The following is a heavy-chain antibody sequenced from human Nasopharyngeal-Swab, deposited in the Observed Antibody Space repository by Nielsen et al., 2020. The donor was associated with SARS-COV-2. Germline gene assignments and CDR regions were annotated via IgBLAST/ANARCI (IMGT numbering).Heavy chain of an antibody. J-gene: IGHJ4*02. D-gene: IGHD6-19*01. Sequence: SVKVSCQASGYTFTSYDINWVRQAPGQGLEWMGWMNPNSGSTGYAQKFQGRVTMTRNHSISTANMEQSSLRYDDTAVYYCARAGIAVAAKNDYWGQGTLVTVSS. CDR3: ARAGIAVAAKNDY. V-gene: IGHV1-8*01. CDR2: MNPNSGST. CDR1: GYTFTSYD.